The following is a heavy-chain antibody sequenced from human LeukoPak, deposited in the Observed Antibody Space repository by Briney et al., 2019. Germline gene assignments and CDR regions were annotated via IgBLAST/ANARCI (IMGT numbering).Heavy chain of an antibody. V-gene: IGHV1-2*06. CDR1: GGTFSSYA. D-gene: IGHD2-8*01. Sequence: ASVKVSCKASGGTFSSYAISWVRQAPGQGLQWMGLVKPNSGGSDFAQKFRGRVTVTTDVSITTVHMELNNLRSDDTAVYYCARDRGVPGPGNALDIWGQGTMVTVSS. J-gene: IGHJ3*02. CDR2: VKPNSGGS. CDR3: ARDRGVPGPGNALDI.